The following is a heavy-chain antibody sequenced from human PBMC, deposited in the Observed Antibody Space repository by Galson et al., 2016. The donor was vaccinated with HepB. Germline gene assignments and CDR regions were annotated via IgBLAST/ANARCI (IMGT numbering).Heavy chain of an antibody. CDR2: INTDSSNT. J-gene: IGHJ3*02. Sequence: SLRLSCAASGFTFSSYSMNWVRQAPGRGLEWVSSINTDSSNTYYADSLKGRFTISRDNARNSLYLQMDSLRAEDTAVYYCARDLYTVVPLDAFDIWGQGTMVTVSS. V-gene: IGHV3-21*01. CDR3: ARDLYTVVPLDAFDI. D-gene: IGHD3-16*01. CDR1: GFTFSSYS.